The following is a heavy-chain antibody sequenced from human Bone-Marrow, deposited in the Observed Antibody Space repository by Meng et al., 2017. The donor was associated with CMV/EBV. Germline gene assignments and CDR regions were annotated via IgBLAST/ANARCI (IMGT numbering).Heavy chain of an antibody. CDR2: LWDDGSNN. J-gene: IGHJ6*01. CDR1: FTFSRYG. D-gene: IGHD3-3*02. CDR3: PRQFWRGPQNSYHTMDV. Sequence: FTFSRYGVHWVRQAPGKGLEWVAVLWDDGSNNNQADSVKGRFTISKDKSKYTLYLQVNSLRAEDTAVYYCPRQFWRGPQNSYHTMDVWGQGTTVTVSS. V-gene: IGHV3-33*01.